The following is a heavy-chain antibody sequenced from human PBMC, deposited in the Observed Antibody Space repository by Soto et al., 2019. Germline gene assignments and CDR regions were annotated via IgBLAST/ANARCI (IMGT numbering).Heavy chain of an antibody. J-gene: IGHJ5*02. Sequence: ASVKVSCKASGYTFTSYAMHWVRQAPGQRLEWMGWINAGNGNTKYSQKFQGRVTITRDTSASTAYMELSSLRSEDTAVYYCARIVKKFAGGFDPWGQGTLVTVSS. CDR2: INAGNGNT. V-gene: IGHV1-3*01. CDR3: ARIVKKFAGGFDP. D-gene: IGHD3-22*01. CDR1: GYTFTSYA.